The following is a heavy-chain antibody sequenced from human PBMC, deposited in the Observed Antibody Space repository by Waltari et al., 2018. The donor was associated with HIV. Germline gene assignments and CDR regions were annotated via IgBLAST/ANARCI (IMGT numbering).Heavy chain of an antibody. CDR3: ARVWYSSSRGEPDY. J-gene: IGHJ4*02. CDR1: GFTFRSYS. CDR2: KSSNGSYI. Sequence: EVQLVESGGGLVKPGGSLRLSCVVSGFTFRSYSMNWVRQAPGKGLEWVSSKSSNGSYIYYADSLKGRFTSSRDNAKNSLYLQMNSLRAEDTAVYYCARVWYSSSRGEPDYWGQGALVTVSS. V-gene: IGHV3-21*01. D-gene: IGHD6-13*01.